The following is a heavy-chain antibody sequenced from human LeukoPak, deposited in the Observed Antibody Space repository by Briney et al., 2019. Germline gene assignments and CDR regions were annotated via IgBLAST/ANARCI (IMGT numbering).Heavy chain of an antibody. J-gene: IGHJ4*02. CDR1: GFTFITYA. CDR2: FSGGDDST. D-gene: IGHD3-10*01. CDR3: ARLSGSYYNSPFYFDY. V-gene: IGHV3-23*01. Sequence: PGGSLRLSCAGSGFTFITYAMSGVRQAPGKGLEWVSAFSGGDDSTYYAHSVRGRFTISRDSSRNTLYLQMNSLRAEDTAVYYCARLSGSYYNSPFYFDYWGQGTLVTVSS.